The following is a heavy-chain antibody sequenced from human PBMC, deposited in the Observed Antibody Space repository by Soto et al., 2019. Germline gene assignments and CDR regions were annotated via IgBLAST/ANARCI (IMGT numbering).Heavy chain of an antibody. D-gene: IGHD2-15*01. CDR2: MNPNSGNT. CDR1: GYTFTSYE. J-gene: IGHJ5*02. Sequence: GASVKVSCKASGYTFTSYEINWVRQAPGQGFEYLGWMNPNSGNTGYVKKFQGRVTMTRDTSMSTAYMELSSLQSADTAVYYCARDLGGYCSGGSCYSGWFDPWGQGTLVTVSS. CDR3: ARDLGGYCSGGSCYSGWFDP. V-gene: IGHV1-8*01.